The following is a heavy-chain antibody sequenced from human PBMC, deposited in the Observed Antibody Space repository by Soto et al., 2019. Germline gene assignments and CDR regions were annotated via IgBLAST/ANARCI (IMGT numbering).Heavy chain of an antibody. CDR1: GYSFTSYW. CDR2: IDPSGSYT. Sequence: GESLKISCKVSGYSFTSYWLNWVRQMPGKGLEWMGRIDPSGSYTNYSPSFQGHVTISVDKSIRTAYLQWSSLKASDSAIYYCARGATTFGVPRAFDVWGPGTLVTVS. D-gene: IGHD3-3*01. V-gene: IGHV5-10-1*01. J-gene: IGHJ3*01. CDR3: ARGATTFGVPRAFDV.